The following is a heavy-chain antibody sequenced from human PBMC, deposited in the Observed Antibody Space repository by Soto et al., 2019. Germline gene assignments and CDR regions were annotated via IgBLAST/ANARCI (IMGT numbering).Heavy chain of an antibody. V-gene: IGHV4-4*02. D-gene: IGHD4-4*01. CDR2: NYHSGST. CDR3: ANLEGLHDPFDI. Sequence: QVQLQESGPGLVKPSETMSLTCVVSGGSISSSQWWSGDRQSPGKGLVWIGVNYHSGSTNYNPSLYSRVTLSLDKSTNHFSLKLTSVTAADTAVYYCANLEGLHDPFDIWGQGTLVTVSS. CDR1: GGSISSSQW. J-gene: IGHJ3*02.